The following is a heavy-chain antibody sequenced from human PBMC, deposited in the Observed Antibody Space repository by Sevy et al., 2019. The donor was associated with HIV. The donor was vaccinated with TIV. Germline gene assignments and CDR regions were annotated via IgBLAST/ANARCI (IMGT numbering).Heavy chain of an antibody. J-gene: IGHJ4*02. D-gene: IGHD2-21*01. Sequence: GGSLRLSSAGYGFSFSDSDMHWVRHPTGKSLEWISSIGTLGDTFYADSVTGRFTISRDNAKSSLYLQMSNLRAGDTALYYCVRGLQTHCDRTACPLDHWGQGTLVTVSS. CDR3: VRGLQTHCDRTACPLDH. V-gene: IGHV3-13*01. CDR2: IGTLGDT. CDR1: GFSFSDSD.